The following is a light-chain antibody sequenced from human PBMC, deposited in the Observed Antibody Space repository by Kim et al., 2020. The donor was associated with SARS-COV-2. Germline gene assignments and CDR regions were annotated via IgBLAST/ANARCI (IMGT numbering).Light chain of an antibody. J-gene: IGLJ2*01. CDR2: GKN. Sequence: SSELTQDPAVSVALGQTVRITCQGDSLRSYYASWYQQKPGQAPVLVIYGKNNRPSGIPERFSGSSSGNTASLTITGAQAEDEADYYCNTRDSSGNHVVFGGGTKVTVL. CDR1: SLRSYY. CDR3: NTRDSSGNHVV. V-gene: IGLV3-19*01.